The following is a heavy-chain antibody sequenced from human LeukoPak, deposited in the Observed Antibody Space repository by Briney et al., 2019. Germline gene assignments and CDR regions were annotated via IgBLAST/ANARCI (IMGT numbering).Heavy chain of an antibody. D-gene: IGHD6-19*01. J-gene: IGHJ4*02. CDR3: AKYSSGWYVQYYFDY. CDR2: ISGSGGST. CDR1: GFTFSSYA. Sequence: PGGSLRLSCAASGFTFSSYAMSWVRQAPGKGLGWVSGISGSGGSTYYADSVKGRFTISRDNSKNTLYLQMNSLRAEDTAVYYCAKYSSGWYVQYYFDYWGQGTLVTVSS. V-gene: IGHV3-23*01.